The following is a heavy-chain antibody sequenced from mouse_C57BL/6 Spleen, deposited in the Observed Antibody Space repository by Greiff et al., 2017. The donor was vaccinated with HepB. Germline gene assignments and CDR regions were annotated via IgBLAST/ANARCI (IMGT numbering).Heavy chain of an antibody. V-gene: IGHV1-55*01. CDR1: GYTFTSYW. CDR3: ANSGDYDGGYWYFDV. J-gene: IGHJ1*03. Sequence: VQLQQSGAELVKPGASVKMSCKASGYTFTSYWITWVKQRPGQGLEWIGDIYPGSGSTNYNEKFKSKATLTVDTSSSTAYMQLSSLTSEDSAVYYCANSGDYDGGYWYFDVWGTGTTVTVSS. CDR2: IYPGSGST. D-gene: IGHD2-4*01.